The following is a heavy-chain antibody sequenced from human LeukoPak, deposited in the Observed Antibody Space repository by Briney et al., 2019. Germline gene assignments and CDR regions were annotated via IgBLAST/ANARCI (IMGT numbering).Heavy chain of an antibody. V-gene: IGHV3-9*01. J-gene: IGHJ4*02. CDR1: GFTFDDYA. CDR2: ISWNSGSI. D-gene: IGHD2-21*01. CDR3: ATLVEIGGY. Sequence: PGRSLRLSCAASGFTFDDYAMHWVRQAPGKGLEWVSGISWNSGSIGYADSVKGRFTISRDNAKNSLYLQMNSLRAEDTALYYCATLVEIGGYCGQGTLVTVSS.